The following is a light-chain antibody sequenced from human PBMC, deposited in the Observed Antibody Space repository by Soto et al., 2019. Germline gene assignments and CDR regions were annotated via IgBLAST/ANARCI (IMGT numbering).Light chain of an antibody. J-gene: IGKJ2*02. CDR3: QQYSDSPPRT. CDR2: GAS. CDR1: QSVSSSY. Sequence: EIVLTQSPGTLSLSPGERATLSCRASQSVSSSYLAWYQQKPGQAPRLLIYGASSRATGMPDRFSGSGSGTDFTLTISRLEPEDFAVYYCQQYSDSPPRTFGEGTKLEIK. V-gene: IGKV3-20*01.